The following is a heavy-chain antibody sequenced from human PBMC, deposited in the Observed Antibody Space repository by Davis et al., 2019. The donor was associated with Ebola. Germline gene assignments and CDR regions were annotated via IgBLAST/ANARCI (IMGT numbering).Heavy chain of an antibody. V-gene: IGHV3-30-3*01. CDR2: ISSDGSNK. D-gene: IGHD4-11*01. CDR1: GFTFFSYA. Sequence: GESLKISCAASGFTFFSYAMHWVRQAPGKGLEWVAVISSDGSNKYYADSVKGRFTVSRDNSKSTLYLQMNSLRAEDTAVYYCASGGLPTVLSLHQGPIGLPPGTLLQEHLWG. CDR3: ASGGLPTVLSLHQGPIGLPPGTLLQEHL. J-gene: IGHJ6*01.